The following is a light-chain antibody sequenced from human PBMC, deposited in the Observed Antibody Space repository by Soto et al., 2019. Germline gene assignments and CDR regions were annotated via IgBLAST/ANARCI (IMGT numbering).Light chain of an antibody. V-gene: IGLV1-44*01. CDR1: SSTDGGNP. J-gene: IGLJ1*01. CDR2: TNT. Sequence: QSVLTQPHSASGTPGQRVTISCSGSSSTDGGNPVNWYQHVPTTAPKLLIYTNTQRPLGVPDRFSGSKSGTSASLAISGLQSEDESDYYCASWDDSLNGPVFGNGTKVTVL. CDR3: ASWDDSLNGPV.